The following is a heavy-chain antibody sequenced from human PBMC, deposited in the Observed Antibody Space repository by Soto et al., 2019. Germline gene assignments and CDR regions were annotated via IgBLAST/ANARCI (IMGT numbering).Heavy chain of an antibody. CDR1: GGTFSSYA. CDR2: IIPIFGTA. Sequence: QVQLVQSGAEVKKPGSSVKVSCKASGGTFSSYAISWVRQAPGQGLEWMGGIIPIFGTANYAQKFQGRVTITADKSTSTAYMVLSSLRSEDTAVYYCARRGPLYSSSSPGEDWFDPWGQGTLVTVSS. V-gene: IGHV1-69*06. CDR3: ARRGPLYSSSSPGEDWFDP. D-gene: IGHD6-6*01. J-gene: IGHJ5*02.